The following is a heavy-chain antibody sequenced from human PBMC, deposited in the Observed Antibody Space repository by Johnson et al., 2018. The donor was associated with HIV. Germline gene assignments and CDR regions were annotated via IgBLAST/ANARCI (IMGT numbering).Heavy chain of an antibody. V-gene: IGHV3-20*04. CDR2: ISWNGGRT. CDR3: ARAPRPDAFDI. J-gene: IGHJ3*02. Sequence: VQLVESGGGLVQPGGSLRLSCAASGFTFSSYWMSWVRQVPGKGLEWVSGISWNGGRTVYVDSVKGRFTISRDNAKNSLFLQMNSLRAEDTAVYYCARAPRPDAFDIWGQGTMVTVSS. CDR1: GFTFSSYW.